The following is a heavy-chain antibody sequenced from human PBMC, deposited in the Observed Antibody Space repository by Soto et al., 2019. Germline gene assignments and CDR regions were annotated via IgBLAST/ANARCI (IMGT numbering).Heavy chain of an antibody. Sequence: SVEVSCKASGFTFTSSAVQWVRQARGQRLEWIGWIVVGSGNTNYAQKFQERVTITRDMSTSTAYMELSSLRSEDTAVYYCAXEYYDSSGYVSYYGMDVWGQGTTVTVSS. J-gene: IGHJ6*02. CDR1: GFTFTSSA. CDR3: AXEYYDSSGYVSYYGMDV. V-gene: IGHV1-58*01. CDR2: IVVGSGNT. D-gene: IGHD3-22*01.